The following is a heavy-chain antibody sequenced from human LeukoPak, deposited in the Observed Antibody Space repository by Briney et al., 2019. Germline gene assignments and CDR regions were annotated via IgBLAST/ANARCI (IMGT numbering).Heavy chain of an antibody. V-gene: IGHV3-23*01. CDR3: AKSQNYGSGSYPSY. J-gene: IGHJ4*02. CDR2: ISGSGGST. CDR1: FTXXXXA. D-gene: IGHD3-10*01. Sequence: FTXXXXAMSWVRQAPGKGLEWVSAISGSGGSTYYADSVKGRFTISRDNSKNTLYLQMNSLRAEDTAVYYCAKSQNYGSGSYPSYWGQGTLVTVSS.